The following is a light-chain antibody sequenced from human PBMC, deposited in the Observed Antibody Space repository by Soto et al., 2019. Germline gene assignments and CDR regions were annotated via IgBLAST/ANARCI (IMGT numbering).Light chain of an antibody. Sequence: EIVWTQSPGTLSLSPGERATLSCRASQSVSSSYLAWYQQKPGQAPRLLIYGASSRATGIPDRFSGSGSGTDFTLTISRLEPEDFAMYYCQQYGSSPRTFGHGTKVEIK. J-gene: IGKJ1*01. CDR3: QQYGSSPRT. CDR2: GAS. CDR1: QSVSSSY. V-gene: IGKV3-20*01.